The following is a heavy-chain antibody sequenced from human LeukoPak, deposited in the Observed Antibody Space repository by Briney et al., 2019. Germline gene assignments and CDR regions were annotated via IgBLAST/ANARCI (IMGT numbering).Heavy chain of an antibody. Sequence: GGSLRLSCAASGFIFRNYAMSWVRQAPGKGLEWVSAITGSGDTTYYADSVKGRFTISRDNSRNALYVEMNTLRAEDTAVYYCVKWGDYDILTGYYVPDFWGQGTLVTVSS. D-gene: IGHD3-9*01. CDR1: GFIFRNYA. CDR2: ITGSGDTT. V-gene: IGHV3-23*01. CDR3: VKWGDYDILTGYYVPDF. J-gene: IGHJ4*02.